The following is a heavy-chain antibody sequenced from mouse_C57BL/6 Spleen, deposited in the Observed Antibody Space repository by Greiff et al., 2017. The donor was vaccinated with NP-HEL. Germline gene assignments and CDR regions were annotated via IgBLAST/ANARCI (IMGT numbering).Heavy chain of an antibody. D-gene: IGHD1-1*01. CDR1: GYTFTSYW. J-gene: IGHJ2*01. V-gene: IGHV1-69*01. CDR3: ARGYYGSSYFDY. CDR2: IAPSDSYT. Sequence: QVQLQQPGAELVMPGASVKLSCKASGYTFTSYWMHWVKQRPGQGLEWIGEIAPSDSYTNYNQKFKGKSTLTVDKSSSTAYMQLSSLTSEDSAVYYCARGYYGSSYFDYWGQGTTLTVSS.